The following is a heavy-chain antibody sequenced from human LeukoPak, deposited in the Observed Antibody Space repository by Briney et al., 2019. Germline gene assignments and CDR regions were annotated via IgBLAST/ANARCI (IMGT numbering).Heavy chain of an antibody. Sequence: PGGSLRLSCAASGFTFTLYWMSWVRKPTGKGLEWVANIKQDGGETYYVDSVKGRFTISRDDAKNSLYLQMNSLTAEDTAVYYCARDRRDSYGYNFWGQGTLVTVSS. CDR3: ARDRRDSYGYNF. CDR1: GFTFTLYW. D-gene: IGHD5-18*01. J-gene: IGHJ4*02. CDR2: IKQDGGET. V-gene: IGHV3-7*01.